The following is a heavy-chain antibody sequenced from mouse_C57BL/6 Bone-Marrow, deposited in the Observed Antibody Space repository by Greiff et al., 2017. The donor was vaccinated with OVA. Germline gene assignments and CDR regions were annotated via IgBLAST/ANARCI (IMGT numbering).Heavy chain of an antibody. V-gene: IGHV1-26*01. Sequence: EVQLQQSGPELVKPGASVKISCKASGYTFTDYYMNWVKQSHGKSLEWIGDINPNNGGTSYNQKFKGKATLTVDKSSSTAYMELRSLTSEDSAVYYCARELANLFDYWGQGTTLTVSS. CDR3: ARELANLFDY. J-gene: IGHJ2*01. CDR1: GYTFTDYY. D-gene: IGHD4-1*01. CDR2: INPNNGGT.